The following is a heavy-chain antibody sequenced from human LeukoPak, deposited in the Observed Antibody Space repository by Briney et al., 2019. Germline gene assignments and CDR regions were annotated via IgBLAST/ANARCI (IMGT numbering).Heavy chain of an antibody. V-gene: IGHV3-30*04. CDR1: GFTLSSYA. D-gene: IGHD4-17*01. CDR2: ISYDGGNK. Sequence: GRSLRLSCAASGFTLSSYAMHWVRQAPRKGLEGVAVISYDGGNKYYADSVKGRVTISRDNSKNTLYLQMNCVSAEDTAVYYCAKDLYGYYAIDYWGQGTLVTVSS. CDR3: AKDLYGYYAIDY. J-gene: IGHJ4*02.